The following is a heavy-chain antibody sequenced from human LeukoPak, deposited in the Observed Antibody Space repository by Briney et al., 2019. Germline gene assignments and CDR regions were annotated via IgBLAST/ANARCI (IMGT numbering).Heavy chain of an antibody. D-gene: IGHD5-18*01. CDR2: ISSSSSYI. J-gene: IGHJ4*02. V-gene: IGHV3-21*04. CDR3: TRGGYSDY. Sequence: GSLRLSCAASGFTFKTYTMHWVRQAPGMGLEWVSSISSSSSYIFYADSVKGRFTISRDNAKNSLYLQMNSLRAEDTAVYYCTRGGYSDYWGQGTLVTVSS. CDR1: GFTFKTYT.